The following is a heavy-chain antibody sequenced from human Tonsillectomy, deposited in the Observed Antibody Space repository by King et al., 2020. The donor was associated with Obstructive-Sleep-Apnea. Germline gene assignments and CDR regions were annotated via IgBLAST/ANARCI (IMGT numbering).Heavy chain of an antibody. Sequence: VQLVESGGGLVKPGGSLRLSCAASGFTFSNAWMSWVRQAPGRGLEWFGRIKSKTEGGTTDYGAPVKGRFTISRDDSKNTLYLKMNSLKTEDTAVYSCTTDYYDSSNDYLDYWGQGTLVTVSS. CDR1: GFTFSNAW. J-gene: IGHJ4*02. D-gene: IGHD3-22*01. CDR2: IKSKTEGGTT. V-gene: IGHV3-15*01. CDR3: TTDYYDSSNDYLDY.